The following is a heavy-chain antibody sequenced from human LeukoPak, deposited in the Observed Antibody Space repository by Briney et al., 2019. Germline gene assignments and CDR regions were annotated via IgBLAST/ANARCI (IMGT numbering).Heavy chain of an antibody. CDR3: ARWIDYYDSSGYYGFDY. D-gene: IGHD3-22*01. Sequence: PGGSLRLSSAASGFTFSSYEMNWVRQAPGKGLEWVSYISSSGSTIYYADSVKGRFTISRNNAKNSLYLQMNSLRAEDTAVYYCARWIDYYDSSGYYGFDYWGQGTLVTVSS. V-gene: IGHV3-48*03. CDR2: ISSSGSTI. J-gene: IGHJ4*02. CDR1: GFTFSSYE.